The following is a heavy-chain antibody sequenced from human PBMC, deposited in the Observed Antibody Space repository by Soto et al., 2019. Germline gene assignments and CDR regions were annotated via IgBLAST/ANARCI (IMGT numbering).Heavy chain of an antibody. J-gene: IGHJ4*02. D-gene: IGHD2-21*02. CDR1: GGSISSSSDY. CDR2: IYYSGST. CDR3: GRHLLVVVTAFDY. V-gene: IGHV4-39*01. Sequence: QLQLQESGPGLVKPSETLSLTCTVSGGSISSSSDYWGWIRQPPGKGLEWIGSIYYSGSTYYNPSLKSRVTESVVTSTHKSRLELCVATDADPAMYYRGRHLLVVVTAFDYWGQGTLVTV.